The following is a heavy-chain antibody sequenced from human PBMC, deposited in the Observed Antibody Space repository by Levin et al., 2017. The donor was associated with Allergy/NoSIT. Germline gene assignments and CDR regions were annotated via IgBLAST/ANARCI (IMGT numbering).Heavy chain of an antibody. Sequence: GESLKISCKASGYTFTSYDINWVRQATGQGLEWMGWMNPNSGNTGYAQKFKGRVTMTRNTSIDTAYMELTSLTSEDTAVYYCGAADVGSGWFDPWGQGTPVTVSS. J-gene: IGHJ5*02. CDR1: GYTFTSYD. D-gene: IGHD6-13*01. CDR3: GAADVGSGWFDP. V-gene: IGHV1-8*01. CDR2: MNPNSGNT.